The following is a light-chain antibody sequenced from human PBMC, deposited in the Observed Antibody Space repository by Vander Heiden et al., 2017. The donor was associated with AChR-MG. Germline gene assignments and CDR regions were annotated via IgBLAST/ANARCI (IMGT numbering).Light chain of an antibody. CDR1: NIGSKN. J-gene: IGLJ3*02. V-gene: IGLV3-9*01. CDR3: QVWDSSPVV. CDR2: RDN. Sequence: SYELTQPLSVSVALGPTARITCGGNNIGSKNVHWYQQKPGQAPVVVIYRDNNRPSGIPERFSGSNSGNTATLTISRAQAGDEADYYCQVWDSSPVVFGGGTKLTVL.